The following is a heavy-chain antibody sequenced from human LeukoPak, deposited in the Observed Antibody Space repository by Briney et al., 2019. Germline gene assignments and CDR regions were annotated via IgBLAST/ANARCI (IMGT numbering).Heavy chain of an antibody. CDR3: AKGLAVAAPLAFYFDY. V-gene: IGHV3-23*01. CDR1: GFTVSSNY. Sequence: GGSLRLSCAASGFTVSSNYMSWVRQAPGKGLEWVSVISGSGGSTYYADSVKGRFTISRDNSKNTLYLQMNSLRAEDTAVYYCAKGLAVAAPLAFYFDYWGQGTLVTVSS. J-gene: IGHJ4*02. D-gene: IGHD6-19*01. CDR2: ISGSGGST.